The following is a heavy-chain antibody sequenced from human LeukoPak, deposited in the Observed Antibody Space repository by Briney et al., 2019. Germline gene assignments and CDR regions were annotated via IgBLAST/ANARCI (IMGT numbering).Heavy chain of an antibody. J-gene: IGHJ4*02. V-gene: IGHV1-2*02. D-gene: IGHD6-13*01. CDR2: INPNSGGT. Sequence: ASVKVSCKASGYTFTGYYMHWVRQAPGQGLEWMGWINPNSGGTNYAQKFQGRVTMTRDTSIGTAYMELSRLRSDDTAVYYCARLSGIAAAVGYWGQGTLVTVSS. CDR1: GYTFTGYY. CDR3: ARLSGIAAAVGY.